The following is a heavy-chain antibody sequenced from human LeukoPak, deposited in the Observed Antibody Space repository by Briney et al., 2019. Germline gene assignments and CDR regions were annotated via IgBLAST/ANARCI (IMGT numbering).Heavy chain of an antibody. D-gene: IGHD3-22*01. CDR1: GYSISSGYY. Sequence: SETLSLTCTVSGYSISSGYYWGWIRQPPGKGLEWIGTIYHSGSTYYNPSLKSRVTISVDTSKNQFSLKLSSVTAADTAVYYCARVWDSSGLYYFEYWGQGTLVTASS. V-gene: IGHV4-38-2*02. CDR2: IYHSGST. CDR3: ARVWDSSGLYYFEY. J-gene: IGHJ4*02.